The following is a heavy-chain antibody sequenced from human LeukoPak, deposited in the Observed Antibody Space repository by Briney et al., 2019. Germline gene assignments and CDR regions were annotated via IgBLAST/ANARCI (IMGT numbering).Heavy chain of an antibody. D-gene: IGHD2-15*01. V-gene: IGHV3-21*01. J-gene: IGHJ6*02. CDR3: ARDPPGSPMDV. CDR2: ISSSSSYI. Sequence: GGSLRLSCAASGFTFSSYSMNWVRQAPGKGLEWVSSISSSSSYIYYADSVKGRFTISRDNAKNSLYLQMNSLRAEDPAVYYCARDPPGSPMDVWGQGTTVTVSS. CDR1: GFTFSSYS.